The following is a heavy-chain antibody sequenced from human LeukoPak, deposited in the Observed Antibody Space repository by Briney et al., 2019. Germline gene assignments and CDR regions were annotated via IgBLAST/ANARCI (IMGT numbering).Heavy chain of an antibody. D-gene: IGHD6-13*01. CDR1: GGSFSGYY. CDR2: INHSGST. Sequence: SETLSLTCAVYGGSFSGYYWSWIRQPPGKGLEWIGEINHSGSTNYNPSLKSRVTISVDTSKNQFSLKLSSVTAADTAVYYCARQGSSWYSRNWVDPWGPGALVTVSS. V-gene: IGHV4-34*01. CDR3: ARQGSSWYSRNWVDP. J-gene: IGHJ5*02.